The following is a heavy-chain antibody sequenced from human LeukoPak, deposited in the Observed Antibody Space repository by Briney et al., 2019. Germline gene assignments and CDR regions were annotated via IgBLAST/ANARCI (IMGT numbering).Heavy chain of an antibody. CDR2: INHSGST. CDR3: ARRGERYYYDSSGYPY. D-gene: IGHD3-22*01. Sequence: SETLSLTCAVYGGSFSGYYWSWIRQPPGKGLEWIGEINHSGSTNYNPSLKSRVTISVDTSKNQFSLKLSSVTAADTAVYYCARRGERYYYDSSGYPYWGQGTLVTVSS. J-gene: IGHJ4*02. CDR1: GGSFSGYY. V-gene: IGHV4-34*01.